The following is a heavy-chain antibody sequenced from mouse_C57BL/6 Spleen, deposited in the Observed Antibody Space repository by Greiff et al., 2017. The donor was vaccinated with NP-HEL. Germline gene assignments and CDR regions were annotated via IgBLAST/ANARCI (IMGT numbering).Heavy chain of an antibody. Sequence: QVQLQQPGTELVKPGASVKLSCKASGYTFTSYWMHWVEQRPGQGLEWIGNINPSNGGTNYNEKFKSKATLTVDKSSSTAYMQLSSLTSEDSAVYYCASPVWLRDWYFDVWGTGTTVTVSS. CDR3: ASPVWLRDWYFDV. D-gene: IGHD2-2*01. V-gene: IGHV1-53*01. CDR1: GYTFTSYW. J-gene: IGHJ1*03. CDR2: INPSNGGT.